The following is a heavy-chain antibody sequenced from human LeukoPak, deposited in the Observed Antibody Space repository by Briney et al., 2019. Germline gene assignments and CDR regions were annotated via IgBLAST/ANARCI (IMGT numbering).Heavy chain of an antibody. V-gene: IGHV1-2*02. Sequence: RASVKVSCKASGYTFTGYYMHWVRQAPGQGLEWMGWINPNSGGTNYAQEFQGRVTMTRDTSISTAYMELSRLRSDDTAVYYCARESQAAGTVVYWFDPWGQGTLVTVSS. J-gene: IGHJ5*02. CDR2: INPNSGGT. CDR1: GYTFTGYY. CDR3: ARESQAAGTVVYWFDP. D-gene: IGHD6-13*01.